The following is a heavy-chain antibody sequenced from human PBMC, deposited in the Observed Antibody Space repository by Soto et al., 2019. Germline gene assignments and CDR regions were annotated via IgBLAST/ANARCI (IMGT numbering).Heavy chain of an antibody. Sequence: SETLSLTCSVSGESISNFYWSWIRQSAGKGLEWIGHVHVSGGTNYNAPLQSRVTMSVDTSSNHVSLQLTPLTVADTAVYYCARDRYGWYPGFDLDVWGPGTTVTV. V-gene: IGHV4-4*07. D-gene: IGHD6-19*01. CDR2: VHVSGGT. CDR3: ARDRYGWYPGFDLDV. J-gene: IGHJ6*02. CDR1: GESISNFY.